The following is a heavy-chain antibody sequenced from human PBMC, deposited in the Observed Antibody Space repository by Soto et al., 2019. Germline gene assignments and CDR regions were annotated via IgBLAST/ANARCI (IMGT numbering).Heavy chain of an antibody. Sequence: GGSLRLSCAASGFTFSNAWMNWVRQAPGKGLELVGLIKSKIHGGTTDYAAPVKGRFAISRDDSKSTLYLQMSSLETEDTAVYYCTTNAALASLTTFDYWGQGTLVTVSS. J-gene: IGHJ4*01. V-gene: IGHV3-15*07. CDR1: GFTFSNAW. D-gene: IGHD6-25*01. CDR3: TTNAALASLTTFDY. CDR2: IKSKIHGGTT.